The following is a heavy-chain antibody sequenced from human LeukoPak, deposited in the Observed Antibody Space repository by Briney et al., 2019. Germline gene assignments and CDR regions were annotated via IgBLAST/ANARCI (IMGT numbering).Heavy chain of an antibody. J-gene: IGHJ4*02. D-gene: IGHD2-2*01. CDR2: IYPGDSDT. Sequence: LHISTKSSGSIFTSYWIGWVRPVPGKRLEWMGFIYPGDSDTRYSPSFQGQVPISADKSISTAYLQWSSLKASDTAMYYCARSSPHCSSTSCPFDYWGQGTLVTVSS. CDR3: ARSSPHCSSTSCPFDY. CDR1: GSIFTSYW. V-gene: IGHV5-51*01.